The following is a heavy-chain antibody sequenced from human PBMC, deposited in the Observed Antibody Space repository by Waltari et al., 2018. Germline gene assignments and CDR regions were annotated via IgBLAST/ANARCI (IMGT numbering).Heavy chain of an antibody. CDR3: ARGYLGYRPGGGGFDY. V-gene: IGHV3-21*01. J-gene: IGHJ4*02. D-gene: IGHD5-18*01. CDR1: GFTFSSYS. CDR2: ISSSSSYI. Sequence: EVQLVESGGGLVKHGGSLRLSCAASGFTFSSYSMNWVRQAPGKGLEWVSSISSSSSYIYYADSVKGRFTISRDNAKNSLYLQMNSLRAEDTAVYYCARGYLGYRPGGGGFDYWGQGTLVTVSS.